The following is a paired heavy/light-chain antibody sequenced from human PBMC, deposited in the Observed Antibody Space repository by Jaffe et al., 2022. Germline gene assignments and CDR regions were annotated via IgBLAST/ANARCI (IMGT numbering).Heavy chain of an antibody. CDR1: GGTFSSYA. Sequence: QVQLVQSGAEVKKPGSSVKVSCKASGGTFSSYAISWVRQAPGQGLEWMGGIIPIFGTANYAQKFQGRVTITADESTSTAYMELSSLRSEDTAVYYCTKETSPPEVVIYSRVQIFDAFDIWGQGTMVTVSS. D-gene: IGHD3-22*01. CDR3: TKETSPPEVVIYSRVQIFDAFDI. J-gene: IGHJ3*02. V-gene: IGHV1-69*01. CDR2: IIPIFGTA.
Light chain of an antibody. CDR2: YAS. Sequence: EIVLTQSPDFQSVTPKEKVTITCRASQSIGSSLHWYQQKPDQSPKLLIKYASQSISGVPSRFSGSGSGTDFTLTINSLEAEDAAAYYCHQSSSLPLTFGGGTKVEIK. J-gene: IGKJ4*01. CDR1: QSIGSS. V-gene: IGKV6D-21*02. CDR3: HQSSSLPLT.